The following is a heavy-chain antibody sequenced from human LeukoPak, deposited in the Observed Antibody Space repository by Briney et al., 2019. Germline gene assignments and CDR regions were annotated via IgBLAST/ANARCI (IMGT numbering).Heavy chain of an antibody. CDR1: GFTFSSYA. D-gene: IGHD3-10*01. CDR2: ISGSGGSK. CDR3: AKDRSVLLWFGESDAFDI. V-gene: IGHV3-23*01. Sequence: GGSLRLSCAASGFTFSSYAMSWVRQAPGKGLEWVSAISGSGGSKYYADSVKGRFTISRDNSKNTLYLQMNSLRAEDTAVYYCAKDRSVLLWFGESDAFDIWGQGTMVTVSS. J-gene: IGHJ3*02.